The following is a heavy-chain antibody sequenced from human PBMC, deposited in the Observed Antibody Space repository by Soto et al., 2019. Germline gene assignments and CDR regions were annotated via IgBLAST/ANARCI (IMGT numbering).Heavy chain of an antibody. J-gene: IGHJ4*02. Sequence: QVQLVESGGGVVQPGRSLRLSCAASGFTFSSYGMHWFRQAPGKGLEWVAVTWYDGSNKYYADSVKGRFTISRDNSKNTLYLQMNSLRAEDTAVYYCARASGSAAYFDYWGQGTLVTVSS. CDR1: GFTFSSYG. V-gene: IGHV3-33*01. D-gene: IGHD1-26*01. CDR3: ARASGSAAYFDY. CDR2: TWYDGSNK.